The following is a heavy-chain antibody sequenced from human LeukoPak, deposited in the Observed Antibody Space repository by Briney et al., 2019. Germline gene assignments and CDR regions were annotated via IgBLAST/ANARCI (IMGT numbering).Heavy chain of an antibody. CDR2: ISAYNGNT. CDR3: ARGGSPGFPDYFDY. Sequence: ASVKVSCKASGDTFSSYGINWVRQAPGQGLEWMGWISAYNGNTDYAQKLQGRVTMTTDTSTSTAYMELRSLLSDDTALYYCARGGSPGFPDYFDYWGQGTLVTVSS. CDR1: GDTFSSYG. J-gene: IGHJ4*02. D-gene: IGHD3-16*01. V-gene: IGHV1-18*01.